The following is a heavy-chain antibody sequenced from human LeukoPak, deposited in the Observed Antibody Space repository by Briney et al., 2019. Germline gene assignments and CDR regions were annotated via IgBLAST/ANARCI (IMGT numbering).Heavy chain of an antibody. CDR1: GFTFSSYS. CDR2: ISSSSSSM. D-gene: IGHD2-2*01. V-gene: IGHV3-48*04. Sequence: PGGSLRLSCAASGFTFSSYSMNWVRQAPGKGLEWVSYISSSSSSMYYADSVKGRFSISRDNAKNSLYLQMNSLRAEDTAVYYCARDGSHCCSSTSCSSGYYYYNMDVWGKGTTVTVSS. CDR3: ARDGSHCCSSTSCSSGYYYYNMDV. J-gene: IGHJ6*03.